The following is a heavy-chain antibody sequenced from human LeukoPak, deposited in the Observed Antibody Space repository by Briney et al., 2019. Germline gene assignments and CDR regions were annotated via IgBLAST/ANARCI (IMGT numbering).Heavy chain of an antibody. CDR2: MRYDGSNK. D-gene: IGHD2-21*02. V-gene: IGHV3-30*02. CDR3: ARVVSVTGSFDN. J-gene: IGHJ4*02. CDR1: GFTFSSYG. Sequence: GGSLRLPCGACGFTFSSYGMLWVRHAPGKGLVWVAFMRYDGSNKYYADSVKGRFTISRDNSKNTLYLQMNSLRAEDTAVYYCARVVSVTGSFDNWGQGTLVTVSS.